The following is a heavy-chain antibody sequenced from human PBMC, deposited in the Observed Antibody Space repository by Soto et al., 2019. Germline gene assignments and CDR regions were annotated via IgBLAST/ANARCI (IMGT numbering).Heavy chain of an antibody. J-gene: IGHJ3*02. CDR3: ARGASSEQWLWRAFDI. D-gene: IGHD6-19*01. CDR1: GYTFTSYG. Sequence: GASVKVSCKASGYTFTSYGISWVRQAPGQGLEWMGWISAYNGNTNYAQKLQGRVTMTTDTSTSTAYMELRSLRSDDTAVYYCARGASSEQWLWRAFDIWGQGTMVTVSS. CDR2: ISAYNGNT. V-gene: IGHV1-18*01.